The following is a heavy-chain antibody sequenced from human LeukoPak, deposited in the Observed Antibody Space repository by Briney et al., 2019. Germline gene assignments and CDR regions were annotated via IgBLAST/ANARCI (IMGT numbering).Heavy chain of an antibody. J-gene: IGHJ6*03. CDR1: GYTFSNFD. V-gene: IGHV1-8*02. CDR2: MNPGSGDT. CDR3: ARSRRGYYMDV. Sequence: GASVKASCKASGYTFSNFDVNWVRQAPGQGLEWMAWMNPGSGDTGYEGKFQARLTMSSNTSITTASMELSSLTSEDTAVYYCARSRRGYYMDVWGKGTTVIVSS.